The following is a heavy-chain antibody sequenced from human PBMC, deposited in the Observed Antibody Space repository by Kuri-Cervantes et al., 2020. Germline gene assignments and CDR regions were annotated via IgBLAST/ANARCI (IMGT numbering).Heavy chain of an antibody. CDR3: ARGAADSSGWYGYYYYGMDV. J-gene: IGHJ6*02. Sequence: GESLKISCAASGFTFSSYAMSWVRQAPGKGLEWVSAISGGGDGTYYADSVKGRFTISRDNAKNSLYLQMNSLRAEDTAVYYCARGAADSSGWYGYYYYGMDVWGQGTTVTVSS. D-gene: IGHD6-19*01. CDR1: GFTFSSYA. CDR2: ISGGGDGT. V-gene: IGHV3-23*01.